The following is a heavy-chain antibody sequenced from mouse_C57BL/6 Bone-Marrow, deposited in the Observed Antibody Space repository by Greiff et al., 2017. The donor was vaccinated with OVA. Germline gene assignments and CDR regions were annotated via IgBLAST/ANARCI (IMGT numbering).Heavy chain of an antibody. CDR1: GYTFTDYN. D-gene: IGHD2-3*01. J-gene: IGHJ2*01. Sequence: VHVKQSGPELVKPGASVKIPCKASGYTFTDYNMDWVKQSHGKSLEWIGDINPNNGGTIYNQKFKGKATLTVDKSSSTAYMELRSLTSEDTAVYYCARLRVTFFDYWGQGTTLTVSS. CDR2: INPNNGGT. CDR3: ARLRVTFFDY. V-gene: IGHV1-18*01.